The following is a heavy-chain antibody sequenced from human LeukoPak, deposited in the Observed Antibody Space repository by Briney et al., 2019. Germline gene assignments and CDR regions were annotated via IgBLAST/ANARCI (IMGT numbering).Heavy chain of an antibody. J-gene: IGHJ6*03. D-gene: IGHD2-2*02. CDR2: ISSTGSTI. V-gene: IGHV3-48*04. Sequence: GGSLRLSCAASGFTFSSYSMNWVRQAPGKGLEWVSYISSTGSTIYYADSVKGRFTISRDNAKNSLFLQMNTLRAEDTAVYYCARGDCYSTSCFTAYYYMDVWGRGTTVTVSS. CDR3: ARGDCYSTSCFTAYYYMDV. CDR1: GFTFSSYS.